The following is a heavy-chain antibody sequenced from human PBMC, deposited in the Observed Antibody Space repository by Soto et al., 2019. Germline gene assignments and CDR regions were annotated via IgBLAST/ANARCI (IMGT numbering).Heavy chain of an antibody. CDR3: ARDGIVGATDYYYYGMDV. J-gene: IGHJ6*02. V-gene: IGHV1-69*13. D-gene: IGHD1-26*01. CDR1: GGTFSSYA. Sequence: SVKVSCKASGGTFSSYAISWVRQAPGQGLEWMGGIIPIFGTANYAQKFQGRVTITADESTSTAYMELSSLRSEDTAVYYCARDGIVGATDYYYYGMDVWGQGTTVTVSS. CDR2: IIPIFGTA.